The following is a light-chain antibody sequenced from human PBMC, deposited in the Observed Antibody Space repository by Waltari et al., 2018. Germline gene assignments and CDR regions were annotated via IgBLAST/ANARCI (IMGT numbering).Light chain of an antibody. J-gene: IGKJ1*01. V-gene: IGKV1-5*03. CDR1: QSISTW. CDR2: KGS. CDR3: QQYNISPWT. Sequence: DIQMTQSPSTLSASVGDRVTITCRASQSISTWLAWYQQIPGKARKLLIYKGSSLESGVPSRFSGSGSGTDFTLTISNLQPDAFATYYCQQYNISPWTFGQGTKVEIK.